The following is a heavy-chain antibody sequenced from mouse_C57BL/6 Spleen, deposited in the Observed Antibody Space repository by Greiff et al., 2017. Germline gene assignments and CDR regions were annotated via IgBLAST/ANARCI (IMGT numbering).Heavy chain of an antibody. CDR2: IHPNSGST. V-gene: IGHV1-64*01. CDR3: AHYGSSLYAMDY. D-gene: IGHD1-1*01. Sequence: QVQLQQPGAELVKPGASVKLSCKASGYTFTSYWMHWVKQRPGQGLEWIGMIHPNSGSTNYNEKFKSKATLTVDKSSSTAYMQLSSLTSEDSAVYYWAHYGSSLYAMDYWGQGTSVTVSS. J-gene: IGHJ4*01. CDR1: GYTFTSYW.